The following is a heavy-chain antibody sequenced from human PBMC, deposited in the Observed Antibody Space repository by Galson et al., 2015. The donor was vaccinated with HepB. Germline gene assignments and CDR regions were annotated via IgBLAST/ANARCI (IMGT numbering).Heavy chain of an antibody. CDR3: ARVGAYWGSDWLDP. CDR2: ITSSSSTI. D-gene: IGHD3-16*01. CDR1: GFTVSTYG. Sequence: SLRLSCAASGFTVSTYGMTWVHQAPGKGLEWLSYITSSSSTIYYADSVRGRFTISRDNAKNSLYLQMNSLRDEDTAVYYCARVGAYWGSDWLDPWGQGTLVTVSS. V-gene: IGHV3-48*02. J-gene: IGHJ5*02.